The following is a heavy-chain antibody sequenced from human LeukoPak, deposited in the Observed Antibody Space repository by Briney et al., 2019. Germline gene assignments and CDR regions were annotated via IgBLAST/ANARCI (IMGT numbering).Heavy chain of an antibody. CDR3: AKDHSLIVVVPAANWN. CDR1: GFTFSSYA. CDR2: ISGSGGST. V-gene: IGHV3-23*01. D-gene: IGHD2-2*01. J-gene: IGHJ4*02. Sequence: GGSLRLSCAASGFTFSSYAMGWVRQAPGKGLEWVSAISGSGGSTYYADSVKGWFTISRDNSKNTLYLQMNSLRAEDTAVYYCAKDHSLIVVVPAANWNWGQGTLVTVSS.